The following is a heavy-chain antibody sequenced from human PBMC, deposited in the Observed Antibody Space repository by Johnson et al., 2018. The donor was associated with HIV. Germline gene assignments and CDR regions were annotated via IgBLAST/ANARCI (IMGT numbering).Heavy chain of an antibody. CDR1: GFTFSSYA. CDR3: VREADRDYRDGMDI. Sequence: VQLVESGGGVVPPGRSLRLSCAASGFTFSSYAMHWVRQVRGKGLEWVAGIGSAGETYYPGSVKGRYTISTANAHNSCFLQMNSLRGEDTAGYYCVREADRDYRDGMDIWGQDTMVTVSS. V-gene: IGHV3-13*01. J-gene: IGHJ3*02. CDR2: IGSAGET. D-gene: IGHD4-11*01.